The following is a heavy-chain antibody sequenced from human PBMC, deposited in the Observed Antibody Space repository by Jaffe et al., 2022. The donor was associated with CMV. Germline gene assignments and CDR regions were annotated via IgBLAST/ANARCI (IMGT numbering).Heavy chain of an antibody. CDR1: GFSLSTSGMC. J-gene: IGHJ4*02. CDR3: ARMRRSRYSSSWYVDY. V-gene: IGHV2-70*15. Sequence: QVTLRESGPALVKPTQTLTLTCTFSGFSLSTSGMCVSWIRQPPGKALEWLARIDWDDDKYYSTSLKTRLTISKDTSKNQVVLTMTNMDPVDTATYYCARMRRSRYSSSWYVDYWGQGTLVTVSS. D-gene: IGHD6-13*01. CDR2: IDWDDDK.